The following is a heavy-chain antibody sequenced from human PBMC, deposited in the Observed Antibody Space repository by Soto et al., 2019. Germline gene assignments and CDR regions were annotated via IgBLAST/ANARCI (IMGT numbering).Heavy chain of an antibody. CDR2: IDYIGRA. Sequence: QVQLQESGPGLVTPSQTLSLTCTVSGGSISSDNYFWSWIRQHPGKGLEWIGYIDYIGRAYYNPSLKSRVTTSVDTSKNQFSLRLSSVTVADTATYYCAREVKSAVASDAFDIWGQGTVVTVSS. CDR1: GGSISSDNYF. D-gene: IGHD3-22*01. CDR3: AREVKSAVASDAFDI. V-gene: IGHV4-31*03. J-gene: IGHJ3*02.